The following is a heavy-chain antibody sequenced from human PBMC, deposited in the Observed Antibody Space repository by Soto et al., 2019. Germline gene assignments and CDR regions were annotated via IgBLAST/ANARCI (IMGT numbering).Heavy chain of an antibody. CDR3: ARSPFGEDPAVWYFAY. V-gene: IGHV4-59*01. J-gene: IGHJ4*02. D-gene: IGHD3-16*01. CDR2: IYYSGST. CDR1: GGSISSYY. Sequence: QVQLQESGPGLVKPSETLSLTCTVSGGSISSYYWSWIRQPPGKGLEWIGYIYYSGSTNYNPSLKSRVTISVDTSKNQFSLKLSSVTAADTAVYYCARSPFGEDPAVWYFAYWGQGTLVTVSS.